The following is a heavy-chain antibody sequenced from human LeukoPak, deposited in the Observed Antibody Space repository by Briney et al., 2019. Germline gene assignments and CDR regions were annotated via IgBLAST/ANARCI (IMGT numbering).Heavy chain of an antibody. CDR1: GSAFTGYY. J-gene: IGHJ4*02. CDR3: ARDGDYYDSSGYFGY. D-gene: IGHD3-22*01. Sequence: GASVKVSCKASGSAFTGYYMHWVRQAPGQGLEWMGIINPSGGSTSYAQKFQGRVTMTSDTSTSTVYMELSSLRSEDTAVYYCARDGDYYDSSGYFGYWGQGTLVTVSS. V-gene: IGHV1-46*01. CDR2: INPSGGST.